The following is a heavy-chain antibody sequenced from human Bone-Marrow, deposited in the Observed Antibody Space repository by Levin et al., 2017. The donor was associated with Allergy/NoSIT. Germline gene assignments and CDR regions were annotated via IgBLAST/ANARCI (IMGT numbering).Heavy chain of an antibody. CDR2: VNHSGET. CDR1: GDSLSSNNF. D-gene: IGHD3-3*01. Sequence: SQTLSLTCGVSGDSLSSNNFWAWVRQPPGKGLEWIGEVNHSGETAYNPSLQSRVSMTVAKSDNQFSLKLTSVTAADTAVYYCVRVMETSNVAWFDPWGRGILVTVSA. V-gene: IGHV4/OR15-8*01. CDR3: VRVMETSNVAWFDP. J-gene: IGHJ5*02.